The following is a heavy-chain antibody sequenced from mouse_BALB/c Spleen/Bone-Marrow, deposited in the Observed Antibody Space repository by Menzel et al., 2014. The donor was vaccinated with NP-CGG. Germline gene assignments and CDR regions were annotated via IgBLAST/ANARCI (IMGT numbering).Heavy chain of an antibody. CDR1: GYVFSSYW. Sequence: QVQLQQSGAELVRPGSSVKISCKASGYVFSSYWMNWVKQRPGQGLEWIGQIYPGDGDTNYNGKFKGKAILTADRSSSTAYMQLSSLTSEDSAVYFCARKYGDYWGQGTTLTVSS. D-gene: IGHD2-10*02. J-gene: IGHJ2*01. CDR2: IYPGDGDT. CDR3: ARKYGDY. V-gene: IGHV1-80*01.